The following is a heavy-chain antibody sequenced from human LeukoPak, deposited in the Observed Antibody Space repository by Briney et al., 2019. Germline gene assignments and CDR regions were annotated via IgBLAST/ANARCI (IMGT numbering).Heavy chain of an antibody. V-gene: IGHV4-30-2*01. J-gene: IGHJ6*02. CDR1: GGSISSGGYS. CDR3: ARVNYGDYRSEYYYMDV. CDR2: IYHSGST. D-gene: IGHD4-17*01. Sequence: SRTLSLTCAVSGGSISSGGYSWSWIRQPPGKGLEWIGYIYHSGSTYYNPSLKSRVTISIDRSKNQFSLKLSSVTAADTAAYYCARVNYGDYRSEYYYMDVWDQGTTVTVSS.